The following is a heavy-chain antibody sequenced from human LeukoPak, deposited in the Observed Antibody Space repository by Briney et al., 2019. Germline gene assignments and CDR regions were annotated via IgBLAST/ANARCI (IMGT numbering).Heavy chain of an antibody. J-gene: IGHJ4*02. CDR1: GYTLTELS. V-gene: IGHV1-24*01. Sequence: GASVKVSCKASGYTLTELSMHWVRQAPGKGLEWTGGFDPEDGETIYAQKFQGRVTMTEDTSTDTAYMELSSLRSEDTAVYYCATEPVGSGVGATGLDYWGQGTLVTVSS. CDR2: FDPEDGET. CDR3: ATEPVGSGVGATGLDY. D-gene: IGHD1-26*01.